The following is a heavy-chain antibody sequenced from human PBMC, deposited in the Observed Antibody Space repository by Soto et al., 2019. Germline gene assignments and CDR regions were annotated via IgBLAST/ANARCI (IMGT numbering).Heavy chain of an antibody. CDR1: GYTFTSYA. CDR3: ARWVRGVISNWFDP. Sequence: ASVKVSCKTSGYTFTSYAIHWVRQAPGQGLEWLGWLNIGNGNTQYSPKLHDRVTLTRDTSASTAYMELSSLRSEDTAVYYCARWVRGVISNWFDPWGQGTLVTVSS. CDR2: LNIGNGNT. J-gene: IGHJ5*02. D-gene: IGHD3-10*01. V-gene: IGHV1-3*04.